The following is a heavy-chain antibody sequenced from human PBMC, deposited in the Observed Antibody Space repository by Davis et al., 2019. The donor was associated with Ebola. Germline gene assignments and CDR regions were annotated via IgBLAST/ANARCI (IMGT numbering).Heavy chain of an antibody. D-gene: IGHD3-3*02. J-gene: IGHJ4*02. Sequence: PSETLSLTCTVSGGSFSSYFWYWIRQSPGKGLEWIGYISNSGSNSNPSLKSRVTVALDTSKNQFSLRLTSVTAADAAMYYCARGLPPGIRFDYWGQGTLVTVSS. CDR3: ARGLPPGIRFDY. CDR1: GGSFSSYF. V-gene: IGHV4-59*01. CDR2: ISNSGS.